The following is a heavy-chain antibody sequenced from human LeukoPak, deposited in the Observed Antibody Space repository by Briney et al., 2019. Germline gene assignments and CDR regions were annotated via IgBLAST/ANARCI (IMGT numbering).Heavy chain of an antibody. CDR2: ISYDGSNK. CDR1: GFTFSSYA. D-gene: IGHD1-14*01. Sequence: PGRSLRLSCAASGFTFSSYAMHWVRQAPGKGLEWVAVISYDGSNKYYADSVKGRFTISRDNSKNTLYLQMNSLRAEDTAVHYCARDELTDYYGMDVWGKGTTVTVSS. V-gene: IGHV3-30*04. J-gene: IGHJ6*04. CDR3: ARDELTDYYGMDV.